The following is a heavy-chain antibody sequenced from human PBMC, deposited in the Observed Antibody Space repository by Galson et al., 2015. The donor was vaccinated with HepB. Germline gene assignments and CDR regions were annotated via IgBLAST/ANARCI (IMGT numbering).Heavy chain of an antibody. CDR1: GFTFSSYG. CDR2: INGDGSST. V-gene: IGHV3-74*01. CDR3: ARAIGYSYGYAY. J-gene: IGHJ4*02. Sequence: SLRLSCAASGFTFSSYGMHWVRQAPGKGLVWVSRINGDGSSTDYVASVKGRFTISRDNAKNTLYLQMNSLRAEDTAVYYCARAIGYSYGYAYWGQGTLVTVSS. D-gene: IGHD5-18*01.